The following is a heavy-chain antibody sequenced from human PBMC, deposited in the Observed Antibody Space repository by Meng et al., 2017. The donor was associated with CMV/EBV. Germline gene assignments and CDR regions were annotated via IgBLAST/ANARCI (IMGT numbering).Heavy chain of an antibody. D-gene: IGHD2-21*01. CDR1: GGTFSSYA. J-gene: IGHJ6*02. CDR3: ARGDSYNYYYYYGMDV. Sequence: SVKVSCKASGGTFSSYAISWVRQAPGQGLEWMGGIIPIFGTANYAQKFQGRVTITTDESTSTAYMELSSLRSEDTAVYYCARGDSYNYYYYYGMDVWGQGTTVTVS. CDR2: IIPIFGTA. V-gene: IGHV1-69*05.